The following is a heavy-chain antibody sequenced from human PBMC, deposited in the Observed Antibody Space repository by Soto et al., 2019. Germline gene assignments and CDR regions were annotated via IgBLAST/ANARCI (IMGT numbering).Heavy chain of an antibody. D-gene: IGHD3-16*01. V-gene: IGHV1-2*02. Sequence: SVKGSCKASGFSFTGYYIHWLRQAPGQGLEWMGWINAHSGGTEYAQKFQGRVTLTRDTSISTAYMTLSSLRSDDTAIYYCAKDLTRQLAYWLDPWGQGTQVTVSS. CDR2: INAHSGGT. J-gene: IGHJ5*02. CDR1: GFSFTGYY. CDR3: AKDLTRQLAYWLDP.